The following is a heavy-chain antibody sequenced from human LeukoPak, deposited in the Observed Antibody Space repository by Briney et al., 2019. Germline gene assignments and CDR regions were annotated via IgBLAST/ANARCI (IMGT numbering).Heavy chain of an antibody. V-gene: IGHV3-23*01. CDR2: ISGSGGST. D-gene: IGHD3-10*01. CDR3: AKDARETHFALRFGELGIPTH. CDR1: GFTFSSYA. Sequence: GGSLRLSCAASGFTFSSYAMSWVRQAPGKGLEWVSAISGSGGSTYYADSVKGRFTISRDNSKNTLYLQMNSLRAEDTAVYYCAKDARETHFALRFGELGIPTHWGQGTLVTVSS. J-gene: IGHJ4*02.